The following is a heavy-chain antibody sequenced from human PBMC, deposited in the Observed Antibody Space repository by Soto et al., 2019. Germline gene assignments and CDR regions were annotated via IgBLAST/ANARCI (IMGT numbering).Heavy chain of an antibody. CDR2: IHYSGST. V-gene: IGHV4-39*01. J-gene: IGHJ4*02. D-gene: IGHD3-16*02. CDR3: ARLSIRTSRSTLDY. Sequence: QLLESGPGLVKPSETLSLTCTVSGGSISSSYYYWGWIRQPPGKGLEWIVSIHYSGSTDYNASLKSRVTTSVDTSKNQFSLNRSFVAAADTAVYYCARLSIRTSRSTLDYWGKGTLVTVSS. CDR1: GGSISSSYYY.